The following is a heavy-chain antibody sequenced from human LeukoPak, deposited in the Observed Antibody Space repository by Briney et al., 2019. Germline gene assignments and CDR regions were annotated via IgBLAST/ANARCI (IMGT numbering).Heavy chain of an antibody. V-gene: IGHV5-51*01. CDR1: GYSFTSYW. CDR3: ARTDYYDSSGYYDY. D-gene: IGHD3-22*01. CDR2: IYPGGSDT. J-gene: IGHJ4*02. Sequence: GESLKISCKGSGYSFTSYWIGWVRQMPGKGLEWMGIIYPGGSDTRYRPSFQGQVTISADKSISTAYLQWSSLKASDTAMYYCARTDYYDSSGYYDYWGQGTLVTVSS.